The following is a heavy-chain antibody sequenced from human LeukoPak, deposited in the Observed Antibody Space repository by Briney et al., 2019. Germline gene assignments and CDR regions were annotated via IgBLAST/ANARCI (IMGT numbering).Heavy chain of an antibody. CDR3: VKDRPCETCMPMDA. Sequence: AGGSLRLSCAASGFTFSSYSMNWVRQAPGKGLEWVSSISSSSSYIYYADSVKGRFTISRDNSEDTVSLQMNSLRAEDTAIYYCVKDRPCETCMPMDAWGQGTTVTVSS. CDR1: GFTFSSYS. V-gene: IGHV3-21*04. D-gene: IGHD2-2*01. J-gene: IGHJ6*02. CDR2: ISSSSSYI.